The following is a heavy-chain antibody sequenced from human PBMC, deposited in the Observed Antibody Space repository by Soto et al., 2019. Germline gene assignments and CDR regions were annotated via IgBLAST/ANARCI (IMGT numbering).Heavy chain of an antibody. CDR2: IKSKTDGGTT. D-gene: IGHD3-3*01. CDR3: TTVPTYSRLYSYYDFWSGLAAEQAVNEYYFDY. J-gene: IGHJ4*02. CDR1: GFTFSNAW. Sequence: GGSLRLSCAASGFTFSNAWMNWVRQAPGKGLEWVGRIKSKTDGGTTDYAAPVKGRFTISRDDSKNTLYLQMNSLKTEDTAVYYCTTVPTYSRLYSYYDFWSGLAAEQAVNEYYFDYWGQGTLVTVSS. V-gene: IGHV3-15*07.